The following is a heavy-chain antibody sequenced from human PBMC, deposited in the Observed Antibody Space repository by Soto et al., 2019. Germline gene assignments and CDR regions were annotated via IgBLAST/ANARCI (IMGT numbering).Heavy chain of an antibody. Sequence: EVQLVESGGGLVQPGRSLRLSCAASGFTFDDYAMHWVRQAPGKGLEWVSGISWNSGSIGYADSVKGRFTISRDNAKNSLYLQMNSLRAEDTALYYCAKDMGPMIVVVMGRDYWGQGTLVTVSS. D-gene: IGHD3-22*01. V-gene: IGHV3-9*01. CDR3: AKDMGPMIVVVMGRDY. J-gene: IGHJ4*02. CDR2: ISWNSGSI. CDR1: GFTFDDYA.